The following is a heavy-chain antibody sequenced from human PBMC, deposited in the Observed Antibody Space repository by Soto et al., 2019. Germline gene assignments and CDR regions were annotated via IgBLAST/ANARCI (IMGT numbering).Heavy chain of an antibody. J-gene: IGHJ6*02. D-gene: IGHD2-2*01. Sequence: GGSLRLSCAASGFTSSSYAMHWVRQAPGKGLEWVAVISYDGSNKYYADSVKGRFTISRDNSKNTLYLQMNSLRAEDTAVYYCERVFCSSNSCLYYYYGMDVWGQGTTVTVSS. CDR2: ISYDGSNK. CDR3: ERVFCSSNSCLYYYYGMDV. CDR1: GFTSSSYA. V-gene: IGHV3-30-3*01.